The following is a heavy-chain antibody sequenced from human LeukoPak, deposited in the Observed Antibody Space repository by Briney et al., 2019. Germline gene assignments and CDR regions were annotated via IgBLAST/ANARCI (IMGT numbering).Heavy chain of an antibody. CDR1: VGSISTYY. V-gene: IGHV4-59*08. Sequence: SETLSLTCTVSVGSISTYYWSWIRQSPGKGLEWIGSVYYSGSTNYSPSLKGRVRISVDTSKNQFSLELSSVTAADTAVYYCAVNSTKHTFDIWGQGTMVTVSS. CDR2: VYYSGST. J-gene: IGHJ3*02. CDR3: AVNSTKHTFDI. D-gene: IGHD5/OR15-5a*01.